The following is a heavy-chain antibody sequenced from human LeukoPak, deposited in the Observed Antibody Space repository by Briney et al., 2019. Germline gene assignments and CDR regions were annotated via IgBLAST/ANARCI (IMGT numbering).Heavy chain of an antibody. CDR1: GGSISSYY. D-gene: IGHD4-17*01. J-gene: IGHJ6*03. CDR2: IYYSGST. Sequence: TPSENLSLTCTVSGGSISSYYWSWIRQPPGKGLEWIGYIYYSGSTNYNPSLKSRVTISVDTSKNQFSLKLSSVTAADTAVYYCARGSTVTYYYMDVWGKGTTVTVSS. CDR3: ARGSTVTYYYMDV. V-gene: IGHV4-59*01.